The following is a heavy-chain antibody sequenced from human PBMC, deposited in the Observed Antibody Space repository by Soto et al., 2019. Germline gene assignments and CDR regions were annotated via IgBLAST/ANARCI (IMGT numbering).Heavy chain of an antibody. D-gene: IGHD3-22*01. V-gene: IGHV3-9*01. Sequence: EVQLVESGGGLVQPGRSLRLSCAASGFTFDDYAMHWVRQAPGKGLEWVSGISWNSGSIGYADSVKGRFTISRDNAKNSLYLQMNSLRAEDTALYYCAKDILQYYYDSSGYYGAFDIWGQGTMVTVSS. J-gene: IGHJ3*02. CDR1: GFTFDDYA. CDR2: ISWNSGSI. CDR3: AKDILQYYYDSSGYYGAFDI.